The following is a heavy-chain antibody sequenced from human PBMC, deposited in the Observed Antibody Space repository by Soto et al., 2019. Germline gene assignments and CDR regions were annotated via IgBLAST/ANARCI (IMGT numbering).Heavy chain of an antibody. CDR2: IYSGGST. J-gene: IGHJ4*02. CDR3: ARYVGDFWSGYPGN. D-gene: IGHD3-3*01. V-gene: IGHV3-66*01. Sequence: GGSLRLSCAASGFTVSSNYMSWVRQAPGKGLEWVSVIYSGGSTYYADSVKGRFTISRDNSKNTLYLQMNSLKAEDTAVYYCARYVGDFWSGYPGNWGQGTLVTVSS. CDR1: GFTVSSNY.